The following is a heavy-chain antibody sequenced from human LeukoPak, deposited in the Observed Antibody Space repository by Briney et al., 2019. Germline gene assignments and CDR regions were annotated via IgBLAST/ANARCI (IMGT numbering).Heavy chain of an antibody. CDR2: IYYSGST. D-gene: IGHD3-22*01. J-gene: IGHJ4*02. CDR3: ARGDDSSGYVTH. Sequence: TSETLSLTCTVSGASISSSSYYWGWIRQPPGKGLEWIGSIYYSGSTYYNPSLKSRVTISVDTSKNQFSLKLSSVTAADTAVYYCARGDDSSGYVTHWGQGTLITVSS. CDR1: GASISSSSYY. V-gene: IGHV4-39*07.